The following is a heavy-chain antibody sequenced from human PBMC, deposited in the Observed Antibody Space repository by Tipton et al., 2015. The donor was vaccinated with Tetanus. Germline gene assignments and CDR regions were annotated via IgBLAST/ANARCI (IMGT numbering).Heavy chain of an antibody. D-gene: IGHD2/OR15-2a*01. J-gene: IGHJ4*02. CDR1: GASFSSGDYY. Sequence: TLSLTCTVSGASFSSGDYYWSWIRKPPGKDLEWIGYIYQTGTTYYNPSLKGRVTISMDRSNTQFSLRLDSLTAADTVVYYCARAAGFLGLTHDFWGRGTLVSVSS. CDR2: IYQTGTT. V-gene: IGHV4-30-4*01. CDR3: ARAAGFLGLTHDF.